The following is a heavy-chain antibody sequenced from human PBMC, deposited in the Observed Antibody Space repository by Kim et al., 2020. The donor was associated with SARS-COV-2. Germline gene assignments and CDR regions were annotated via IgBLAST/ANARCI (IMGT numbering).Heavy chain of an antibody. CDR1: GGSFSSYY. CDR3: ARRMPNISGLGGHYCDL. J-gene: IGHJ2*01. Sequence: SETLSLTCAVYGGSFSSYYWNWIRQPQGTGQEWMGEISHSGRTNYNQSLKSQITISVDTAKTQYYLKLTPVTVTDTAAYFCARRMPNISGLGGHYCDLWG. D-gene: IGHD3-16*01. V-gene: IGHV4-34*10. CDR2: ISHSGRT.